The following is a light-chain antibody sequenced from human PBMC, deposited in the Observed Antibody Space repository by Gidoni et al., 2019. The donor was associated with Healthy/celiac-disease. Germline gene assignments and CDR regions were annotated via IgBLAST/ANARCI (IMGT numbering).Light chain of an antibody. CDR1: QSLNSY. V-gene: IGKV3-11*01. J-gene: IGKJ4*01. CDR3: QQRSNWLT. CDR2: DAS. Sequence: EIVLTQSPATLSLSPGERATLSCRASQSLNSYLAWYQPKPGQAPRLLIYDASNRATGIPAMFSVSGSGTDFTLPISSLEPEDFAVFYRQQRSNWLTFGGGTKVEIK.